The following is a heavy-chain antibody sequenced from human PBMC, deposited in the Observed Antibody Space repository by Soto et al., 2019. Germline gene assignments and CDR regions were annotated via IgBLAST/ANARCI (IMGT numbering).Heavy chain of an antibody. D-gene: IGHD2-2*01. CDR3: ASVESASWLDL. CDR2: IYYSGDT. Sequence: QVQLQESGPGLVKPSQTLSLTCTVSGGSINSGAHYWSWLRQHPGKGLEWIGYIYYSGDTQYNPSLKSRVTISLDTSKNQFSLKLNSVTAADTAVYYCASVESASWLDLWGQGTLVTVSS. CDR1: GGSINSGAHY. J-gene: IGHJ4*02. V-gene: IGHV4-31*03.